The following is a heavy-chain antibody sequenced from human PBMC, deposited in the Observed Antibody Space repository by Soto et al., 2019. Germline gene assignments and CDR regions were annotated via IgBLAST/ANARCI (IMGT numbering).Heavy chain of an antibody. CDR3: SVVTVMADFDY. D-gene: IGHD4-4*01. Sequence: PSETLSLTCTVSGGSISSSSNYWGWIRQPPGKGLEWIGSIYYSGSTYYNPSLKSRVTISVDTSKNQFSLKLSSVTAADTAVYYCSVVTVMADFDYWGQGTLVTVSS. J-gene: IGHJ4*02. CDR2: IYYSGST. V-gene: IGHV4-39*01. CDR1: GGSISSSSNY.